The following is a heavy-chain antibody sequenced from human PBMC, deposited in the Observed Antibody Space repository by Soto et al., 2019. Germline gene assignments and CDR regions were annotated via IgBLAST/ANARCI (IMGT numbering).Heavy chain of an antibody. J-gene: IGHJ5*02. V-gene: IGHV1-18*01. CDR2: ISLYSDGT. CDR3: ARVVPGAEAWFGP. CDR1: AYPCPNYG. Sequence: ASVNVSCKSSAYPCPNYGITWLRQAPGQPLEWLGWISLYSDGTNYAKRFQGRVSMTTDTSTTTAYMELRSQRYDDTAVYYCARVVPGAEAWFGPWGQGTLVTVS. D-gene: IGHD2-2*01.